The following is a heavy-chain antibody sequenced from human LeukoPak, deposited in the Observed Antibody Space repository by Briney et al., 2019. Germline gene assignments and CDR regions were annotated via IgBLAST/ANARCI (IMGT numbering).Heavy chain of an antibody. CDR2: IYYSGST. CDR3: ARHIKRPPSNWFDT. Sequence: SETLRLSCAVSGGSISSSSYYWGWIRQPPGKGLEWIGSIYYSGSTYYNRSLRSAVSLSVDTSKKQFCLKLSSVTAADTAVYYCARHIKRPPSNWFDTWGQG. J-gene: IGHJ5*02. V-gene: IGHV4-39*01. CDR1: GGSISSSSYY.